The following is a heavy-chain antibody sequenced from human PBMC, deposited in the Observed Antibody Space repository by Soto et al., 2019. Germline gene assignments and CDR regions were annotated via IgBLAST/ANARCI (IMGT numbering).Heavy chain of an antibody. CDR3: ARLSGWPY. Sequence: PSETLSLPCTVSGGSISSTNYYWGWIRQPPGKGLEWIGSVYYGGSTFYNPSLKSRVSISLHTSKNQFSLKLSSVTAADTAVYYCARLSGWPYWGQGSLVTVSS. CDR1: GGSISSTNYY. J-gene: IGHJ4*02. V-gene: IGHV4-39*01. D-gene: IGHD6-19*01. CDR2: VYYGGST.